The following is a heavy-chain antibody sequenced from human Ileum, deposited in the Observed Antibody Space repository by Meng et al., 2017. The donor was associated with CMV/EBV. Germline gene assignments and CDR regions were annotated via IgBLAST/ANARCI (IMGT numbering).Heavy chain of an antibody. D-gene: IGHD2-8*01. J-gene: IGHJ4*02. CDR3: VKGLMFQSYYFDQ. Sequence: EVQLLESGGGLVQPGESLRLSCAVSGFIISSYGITWVRQAPGKGLEWVSIISDSGINTYYADSVKGRFTISRDTSKNTVYLQMSSLRDEDTAVYYCVKGLMFQSYYFDQWGQGTLVTVSS. CDR2: ISDSGINT. V-gene: IGHV3-23*01. CDR1: GFIISSYG.